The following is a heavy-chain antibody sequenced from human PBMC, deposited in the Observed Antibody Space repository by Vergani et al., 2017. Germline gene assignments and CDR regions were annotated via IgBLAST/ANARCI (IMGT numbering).Heavy chain of an antibody. J-gene: IGHJ5*02. CDR3: ARMQRITMVRARYNRLDP. V-gene: IGHV4-34*01. D-gene: IGHD3-10*01. CDR1: GGSFSGYY. CDR2: INHSGST. Sequence: QVQLPQWGAGLLKRSETLSLTCAVYGGSFSGYYWSWIRQPSGKGLEWIGEINHSGSTNYNPSLKSRVTISVDTSKNQFSLKLSSVTAADTAVYYFARMQRITMVRARYNRLDPWGKGTLVTVSS.